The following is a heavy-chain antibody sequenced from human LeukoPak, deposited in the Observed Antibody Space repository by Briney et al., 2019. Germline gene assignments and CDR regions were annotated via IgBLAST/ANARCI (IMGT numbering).Heavy chain of an antibody. V-gene: IGHV3-33*06. CDR1: GFIFSSYG. D-gene: IGHD4-17*01. Sequence: GRSLRLSCAASGFIFSSYGMHWVRQAPGKGLEWVAVIWYDGSNKYYADSVKGRFTISRDNSKNTLYLQMNSLRAEDTAVYYCAKGPTVTTGWFDPWGQGTLVTVSS. CDR2: IWYDGSNK. CDR3: AKGPTVTTGWFDP. J-gene: IGHJ5*02.